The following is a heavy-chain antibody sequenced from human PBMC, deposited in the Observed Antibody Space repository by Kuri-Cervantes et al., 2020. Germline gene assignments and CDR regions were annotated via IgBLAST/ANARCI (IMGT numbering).Heavy chain of an antibody. Sequence: SETLSLTCAVSGDSISSNNWWNWVRQSPGKGLECIGEIFHSGSTKYNSSLKSRVTISVDTSKNQFSLKLSSVTAADTAVYYCARDETTVETLSYCSSTSCYNWFDPWGQGTLVTVSS. J-gene: IGHJ5*02. CDR1: GDSISSNNW. CDR2: IFHSGST. V-gene: IGHV4-4*02. D-gene: IGHD2-2*01. CDR3: ARDETTVETLSYCSSTSCYNWFDP.